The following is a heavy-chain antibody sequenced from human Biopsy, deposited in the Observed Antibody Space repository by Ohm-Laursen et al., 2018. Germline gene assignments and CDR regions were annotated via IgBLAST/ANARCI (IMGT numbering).Heavy chain of an antibody. V-gene: IGHV3-74*01. D-gene: IGHD6-6*01. J-gene: IGHJ6*02. CDR1: GFTFSSYW. CDR2: INSDGSNT. CDR3: ARDSRRTAREGGMDV. Sequence: SLRLSCAASGFTFSSYWMNWVRQAPGKGLVWVSRINSDGSNTSYADFVKGRFTISRDNAKNSLYLQLNSLRAGDTAVYYCARDSRRTAREGGMDVWGQGTTVTVSS.